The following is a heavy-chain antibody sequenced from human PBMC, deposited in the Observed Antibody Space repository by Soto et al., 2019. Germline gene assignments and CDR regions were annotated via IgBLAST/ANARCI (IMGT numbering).Heavy chain of an antibody. Sequence: QVQLQESGPGLVKPSGTLSLTCAVSSGSISSSNWWSWVRQPPGKGLEWIGEIYHSGSTNYNPSLKSRVTLSVDKSKNQFAPKLGSVTAADTAVYYCARGEDSSLDYWGQGTLVTVSS. J-gene: IGHJ4*02. CDR1: SGSISSSNW. CDR2: IYHSGST. D-gene: IGHD6-6*01. CDR3: ARGEDSSLDY. V-gene: IGHV4-4*02.